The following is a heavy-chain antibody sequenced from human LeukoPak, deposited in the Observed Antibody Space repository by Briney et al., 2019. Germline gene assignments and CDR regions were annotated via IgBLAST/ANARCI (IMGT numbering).Heavy chain of an antibody. Sequence: PGGSLRHSCAASGFTFSSYAMMWVRQAPGKGLEWVSTVSGSAGGTYYADSVKGRFTISRDNSKNTLYLLMNSLRAEDTAVYYCAKGAAAGLVDWFDPWGQGTLVAVSS. J-gene: IGHJ5*02. CDR2: VSGSAGGT. CDR1: GFTFSSYA. D-gene: IGHD6-13*01. CDR3: AKGAAAGLVDWFDP. V-gene: IGHV3-23*01.